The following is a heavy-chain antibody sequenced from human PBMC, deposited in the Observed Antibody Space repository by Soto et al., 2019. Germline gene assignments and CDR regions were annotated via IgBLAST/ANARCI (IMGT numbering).Heavy chain of an antibody. CDR2: ISGSGGST. Sequence: VGSLRLSCTASGFTFSSYAMSWVRQAPGKGLEWVSAISGSGGSTYYADSVKGRFTISRDNSKNTLYLQMNSLRAEDTAVYYCAKDLVLGEKTPHTYSWGQGTTVTVSS. J-gene: IGHJ6*02. V-gene: IGHV3-23*01. CDR3: AKDLVLGEKTPHTYS. CDR1: GFTFSSYA. D-gene: IGHD3-16*01.